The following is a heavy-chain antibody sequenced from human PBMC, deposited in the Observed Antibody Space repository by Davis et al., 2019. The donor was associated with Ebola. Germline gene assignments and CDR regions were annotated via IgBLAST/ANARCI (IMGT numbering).Heavy chain of an antibody. CDR3: ARATAFWSGYGSGFDP. CDR2: IYYSGST. CDR1: GGSISSYY. V-gene: IGHV4-59*12. J-gene: IGHJ5*02. D-gene: IGHD3-3*01. Sequence: MPSETLSLTCTVSGGSISSYYWSWIRQPPGKGLEWIGYIYYSGSTYYNPSLKSRVTMSVDTSKNQFSLKLSSVTAVDTAVYYCARATAFWSGYGSGFDPWGQGTLVTVSS.